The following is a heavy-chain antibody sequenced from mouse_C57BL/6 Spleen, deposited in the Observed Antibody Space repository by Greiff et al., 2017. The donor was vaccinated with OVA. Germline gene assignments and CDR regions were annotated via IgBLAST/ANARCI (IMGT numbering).Heavy chain of an antibody. CDR1: GYTFTSYW. Sequence: EVQLQESGTVLARPGASVKMSCKTSGYTFTSYWMHWVKQRPGQGLEWIGAIYPGNSDTSYNQKFKGKAKLTAVTSASTAYVELSSLTYEDSAVYYCTRYYGSSSASWFAYWGQGTLVTVSA. J-gene: IGHJ3*01. D-gene: IGHD1-1*01. CDR2: IYPGNSDT. CDR3: TRYYGSSSASWFAY. V-gene: IGHV1-5*01.